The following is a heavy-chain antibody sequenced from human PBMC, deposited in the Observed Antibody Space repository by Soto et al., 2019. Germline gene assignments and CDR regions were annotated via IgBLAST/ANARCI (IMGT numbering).Heavy chain of an antibody. Sequence: PSETLSLTCAVSGGSISSSNWWSWVRQPPGKGLEWIGEIYHSGSTNYNPSLKSRVTISVDKSKNQFSLKLSSVTAADTAVYYCASTKPTYYYDSSGYYFDYWGQGTLVTVSS. CDR2: IYHSGST. D-gene: IGHD3-22*01. J-gene: IGHJ4*02. CDR3: ASTKPTYYYDSSGYYFDY. V-gene: IGHV4-4*02. CDR1: GGSISSSNW.